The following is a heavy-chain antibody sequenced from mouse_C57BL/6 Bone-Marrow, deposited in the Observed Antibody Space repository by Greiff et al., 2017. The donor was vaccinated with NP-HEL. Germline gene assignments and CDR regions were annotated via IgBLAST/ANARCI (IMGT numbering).Heavy chain of an antibody. V-gene: IGHV2-2*01. Sequence: VKVVESGPGLVQPSQSLSITCTVSGFSLTSYGVHWVRQSPGKGLEWLGVIWSGGSTDYNAAFISRLSISKDNSKSQVFFKMNSLQADDTAIYYCARRRNKGYAMDYWGQGTSVTVSS. CDR3: ARRRNKGYAMDY. CDR1: GFSLTSYG. CDR2: IWSGGST. J-gene: IGHJ4*01. D-gene: IGHD1-3*01.